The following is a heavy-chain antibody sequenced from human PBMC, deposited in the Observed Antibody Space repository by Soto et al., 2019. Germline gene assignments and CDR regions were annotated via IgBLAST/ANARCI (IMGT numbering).Heavy chain of an antibody. J-gene: IGHJ6*02. CDR1: GFTVSSNY. D-gene: IGHD3-10*01. Sequence: EVQLVESGGGLVQPGGSLRLSCAASGFTVSSNYMSWVRQAPGKGLEWVSVIYSGGSTYYADSVKGRFTISRDNSKYTLYLQMNSLRAEDTAVYYCARDCTYGSGSYLYYYGMDVWGQGTTVTVSS. CDR3: ARDCTYGSGSYLYYYGMDV. CDR2: IYSGGST. V-gene: IGHV3-66*01.